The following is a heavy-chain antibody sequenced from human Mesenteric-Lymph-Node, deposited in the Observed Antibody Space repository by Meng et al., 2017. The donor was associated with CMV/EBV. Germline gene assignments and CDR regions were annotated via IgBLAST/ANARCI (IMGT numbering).Heavy chain of an antibody. V-gene: IGHV3-7*01. CDR2: IKQDGSEK. CDR3: VNYYDSRGYTGGYAFDI. Sequence: GESLKISCAASGITFNNFWMSWVRQAPGKGLEWVASIKQDGSEKYYVDSVKGRFTISRDNAEHSLYLQMNSLRAEDTALYYCVNYYDSRGYTGGYAFDIWGQGTTVTVSS. CDR1: GITFNNFW. J-gene: IGHJ3*02. D-gene: IGHD3-22*01.